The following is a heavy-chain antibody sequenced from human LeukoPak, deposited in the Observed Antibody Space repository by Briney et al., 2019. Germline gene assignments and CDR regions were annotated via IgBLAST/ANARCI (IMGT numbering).Heavy chain of an antibody. D-gene: IGHD2-21*02. J-gene: IGHJ3*02. CDR2: INHSGST. CDR1: GGSFSGYY. CDR3: AKDRFQGAIRHIVVVTANRFDAFDI. V-gene: IGHV4-34*01. Sequence: SETLSLTCAVYGGSFSGYYWSWIRQPPGKGLEWIGEINHSGSTNYNPSLKSRVTISVDTSKNQFSLRLSSVTAADTAVYYCAKDRFQGAIRHIVVVTANRFDAFDIWGQGTMVTVSS.